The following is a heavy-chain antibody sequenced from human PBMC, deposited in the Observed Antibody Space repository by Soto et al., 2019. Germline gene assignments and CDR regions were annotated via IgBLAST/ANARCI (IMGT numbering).Heavy chain of an antibody. CDR1: GGSISSYY. D-gene: IGHD1-26*01. J-gene: IGHJ4*01. V-gene: IGHV4-59*01. CDR2: IYYSGST. CDR3: ARATWYCEY. Sequence: PSETLPITCTVSGGSISSYYWSWIRQPPGKGLEWIGYIYYSGSTNYNPSLKSRVTISVDTSKNQFSLNLTSLTAADTAIYYYARATWYCEYWAQGTLVTVSS.